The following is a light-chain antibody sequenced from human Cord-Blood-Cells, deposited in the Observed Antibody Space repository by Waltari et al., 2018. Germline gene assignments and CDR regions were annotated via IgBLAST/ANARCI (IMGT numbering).Light chain of an antibody. J-gene: IGKJ2*01. CDR2: WAS. CDR1: QSVLYSSNNKNY. V-gene: IGKV4-1*01. Sequence: DIVMTQSPDSLAVSLGVRATINCKSSQSVLYSSNNKNYLAWYQQKPGQPPKLLIYWASTRESGVPDRFSGSGSGTDFTLTISSLQAEDVAVYDCQQYYSTPYTFGQGTKLEIK. CDR3: QQYYSTPYT.